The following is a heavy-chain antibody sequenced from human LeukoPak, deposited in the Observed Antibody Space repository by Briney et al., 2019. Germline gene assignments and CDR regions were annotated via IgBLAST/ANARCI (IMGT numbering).Heavy chain of an antibody. D-gene: IGHD2-15*01. CDR1: GFTYSKYA. CDR3: AKELSGGWPFDY. CDR2: LSGSGGNT. J-gene: IGHJ4*02. V-gene: IGHV3-23*01. Sequence: PGGSLRLSCAASGFTYSKYAMSWVREAPGEGLEWVSGLSGSGGNTIYADSVKGRFTISRDNSQNTMFVQMNSLRAEDTAVYYCAKELSGGWPFDYWGQGTLVTVSS.